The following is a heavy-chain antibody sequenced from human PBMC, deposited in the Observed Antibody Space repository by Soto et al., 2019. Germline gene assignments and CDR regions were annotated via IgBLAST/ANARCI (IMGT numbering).Heavy chain of an antibody. J-gene: IGHJ4*02. CDR1: GFTFSSYA. Sequence: GGSLRLSCAATGFTFSSYAMHWVRQAPGKGLEWEAVISYDGSKKYYANSEVGRITISSDNSKNTLYLQMNSLRAEDTAVYYCARDPCSGGSCYSYYFDYWGQGTLVTVSS. CDR3: ARDPCSGGSCYSYYFDY. D-gene: IGHD2-15*01. V-gene: IGHV3-30*04. CDR2: ISYDGSKK.